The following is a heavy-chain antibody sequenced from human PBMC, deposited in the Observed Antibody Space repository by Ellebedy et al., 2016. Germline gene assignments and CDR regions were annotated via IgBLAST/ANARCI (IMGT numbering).Heavy chain of an antibody. CDR1: GGSISGYY. J-gene: IGHJ6*02. CDR3: ARGYCSGGRCYAYGMDV. V-gene: IGHV4-59*01. CDR2: VYYSGTP. Sequence: GSLRLXXTVSGGSISGYYWSWVRQSPGKGLEWIGYVYYSGTPNYNPSLKSRVTISLDRSNNQFSLKLTSVTAADTAVYYCARGYCSGGRCYAYGMDVWGQGTTVTVSS. D-gene: IGHD2-15*01.